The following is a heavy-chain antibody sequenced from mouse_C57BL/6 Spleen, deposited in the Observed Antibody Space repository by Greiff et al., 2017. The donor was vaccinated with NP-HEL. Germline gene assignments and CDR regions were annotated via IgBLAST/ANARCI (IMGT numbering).Heavy chain of an antibody. CDR2: IHPNSGST. Sequence: QVQLQQPGAELVKPGASVKLSCKASGYTFPSYWMHWVKQRPGQGLEWIGMIHPNSGSTNYNEKFKSKATLTVDKSSSTAYMQLSSLTSEDSAVYYCARRGVTTVVDDYWGQGTTLTVSS. V-gene: IGHV1-64*01. CDR3: ARRGVTTVVDDY. J-gene: IGHJ2*01. D-gene: IGHD1-1*01. CDR1: GYTFPSYW.